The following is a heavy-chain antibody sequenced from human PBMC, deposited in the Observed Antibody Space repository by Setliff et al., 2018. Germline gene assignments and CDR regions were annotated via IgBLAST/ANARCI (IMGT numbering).Heavy chain of an antibody. CDR2: INHSGST. D-gene: IGHD3-3*01. CDR3: ARSGYYDFWSGFLNDAFDI. Sequence: SETLSLTCAVYGGSFSGYYWSWIRQPPGKGLEWIGEINHSGSTNYNPSLKSRVSISVDTSKNQFSLKLSSVTAADTAVYCCARSGYYDFWSGFLNDAFDIWGQGTMVTVSS. CDR1: GGSFSGYY. J-gene: IGHJ3*02. V-gene: IGHV4-34*01.